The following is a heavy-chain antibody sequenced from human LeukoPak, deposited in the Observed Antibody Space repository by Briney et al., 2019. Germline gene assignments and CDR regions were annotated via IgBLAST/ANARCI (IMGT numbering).Heavy chain of an antibody. Sequence: SETLSLTCTVSGGSISSSSYYWGWIRQPPGKGLEWIGSIYYSGSTYYNPSLKSRVTISVDTSKNQFSLKLSSVTAADTAVYYCARHSRAAAGTAAFDYWGQGTLVTVSS. J-gene: IGHJ4*02. CDR2: IYYSGST. D-gene: IGHD6-13*01. CDR3: ARHSRAAAGTAAFDY. V-gene: IGHV4-39*01. CDR1: GGSISSSSYY.